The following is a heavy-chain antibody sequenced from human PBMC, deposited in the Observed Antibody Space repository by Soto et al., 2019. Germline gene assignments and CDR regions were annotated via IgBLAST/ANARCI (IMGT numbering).Heavy chain of an antibody. D-gene: IGHD1-26*01. V-gene: IGHV3-7*02. CDR3: ARSEYSGSYKIPALQFDY. CDR1: GFTFSSYW. Sequence: PGGSLRLSCAASGFTFSSYWMSWVRQAPGKGLEWVANIKQDGSEKYYVDSVKGRFTISRDNAKNSLYLQMNSLRAEDTAVYYCARSEYSGSYKIPALQFDYWGQGTLVTSPQ. CDR2: IKQDGSEK. J-gene: IGHJ4*02.